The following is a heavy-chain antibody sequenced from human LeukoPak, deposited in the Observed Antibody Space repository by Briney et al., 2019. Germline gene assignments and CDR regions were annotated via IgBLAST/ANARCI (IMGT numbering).Heavy chain of an antibody. Sequence: GGSLGLSCAASGFTFSSYSMNWVRQAPGKGLEWVSSISSSSSYIYYADSVKGRFTISRDNAKNSLYLQMNSLRAEDTAVYYCARDYYDSSGYRRPLDYWGQGTLVTVSS. D-gene: IGHD3-22*01. J-gene: IGHJ4*02. V-gene: IGHV3-21*01. CDR1: GFTFSSYS. CDR3: ARDYYDSSGYRRPLDY. CDR2: ISSSSSYI.